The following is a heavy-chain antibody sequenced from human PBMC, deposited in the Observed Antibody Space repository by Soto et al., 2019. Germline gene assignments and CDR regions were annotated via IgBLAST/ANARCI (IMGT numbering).Heavy chain of an antibody. CDR3: AKDPTRNPVCYYYGVDV. J-gene: IGHJ6*02. CDR2: INDDGVTT. Sequence: LRLSCAASGFTFSDYVMNWVRQAPGKGLEWVSSINDDGVTTYYADSVKGRFTISRDNSKKILYLQMNSLRADDTAVYFCAKDPTRNPVCYYYGVDVWGQGAPVTVSS. CDR1: GFTFSDYV. V-gene: IGHV3-23*01.